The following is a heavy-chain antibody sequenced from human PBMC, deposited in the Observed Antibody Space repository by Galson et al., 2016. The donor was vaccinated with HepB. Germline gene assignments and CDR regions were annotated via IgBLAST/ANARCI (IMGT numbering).Heavy chain of an antibody. CDR1: GFTFSSYA. CDR2: ISGGGGRT. V-gene: IGHV3-23*01. D-gene: IGHD3-10*01. Sequence: SLRLSCAASGFTFSSYAMSWVRQAPGKGLEWVSAISGGGGRTYYADSVKGRFTISRDNSKNTLYLQMNSLRVEDTAVYYCAKGSALWFGESPDYWGQGTLVTVSS. J-gene: IGHJ4*02. CDR3: AKGSALWFGESPDY.